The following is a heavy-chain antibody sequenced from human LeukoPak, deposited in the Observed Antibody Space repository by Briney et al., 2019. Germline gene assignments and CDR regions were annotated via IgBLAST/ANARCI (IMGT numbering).Heavy chain of an antibody. CDR3: AKDSRNGDYPDY. CDR1: GFTFSSYA. CDR2: ISGSGGST. Sequence: GGSLRLSCAASGFTFSSYAMSWVRQAPGKGLEWASAISGSGGSTYYADSVKGRFTISRDNSKNTLYLQMNSLRAEDTAVYYCAKDSRNGDYPDYWGQGTLVTVSS. J-gene: IGHJ4*02. V-gene: IGHV3-23*01. D-gene: IGHD4-17*01.